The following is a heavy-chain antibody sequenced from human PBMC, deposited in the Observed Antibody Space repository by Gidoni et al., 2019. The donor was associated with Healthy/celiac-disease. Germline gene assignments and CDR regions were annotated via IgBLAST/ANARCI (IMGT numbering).Heavy chain of an antibody. V-gene: IGHV3-49*05. CDR1: GFTFGDYA. J-gene: IGHJ6*03. CDR2: IRSKAYGGTT. Sequence: ELQLVVSGLGLVKPVRSLRLSCTASGFTFGDYAMSWFRQAPGKGLEWVGFIRSKAYGGTTEYAASVKGRFTISRDDSKSIADLQMNSLKTEDTAVYYCTRDLDCGGDCYDYYYYMDVWGKGTTVTVSS. CDR3: TRDLDCGGDCYDYYYYMDV. D-gene: IGHD2-21*01.